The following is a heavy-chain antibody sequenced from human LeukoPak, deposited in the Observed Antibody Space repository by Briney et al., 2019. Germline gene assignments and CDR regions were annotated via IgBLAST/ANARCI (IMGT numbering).Heavy chain of an antibody. J-gene: IGHJ5*02. Sequence: SGTLSLTCAVYGGSFSGYYWSWIRQPPGKGLEWIGEINHSGSTNYNPSLKSRVTISVDTSKNQFSLRLSSVTAADTAVYYCARGLVDCSGGSCYPGWFDPWGQGTLVTVSS. CDR2: INHSGST. D-gene: IGHD2-15*01. CDR1: GGSFSGYY. CDR3: ARGLVDCSGGSCYPGWFDP. V-gene: IGHV4-34*01.